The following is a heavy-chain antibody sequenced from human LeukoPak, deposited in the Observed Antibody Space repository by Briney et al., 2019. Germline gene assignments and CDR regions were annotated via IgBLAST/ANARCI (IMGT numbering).Heavy chain of an antibody. J-gene: IGHJ4*02. CDR3: GRDLMGSIDY. D-gene: IGHD1-26*01. CDR2: IDNDGSDT. V-gene: IGHV3-74*01. Sequence: GGSLRLSCAASGFTFRSYWLHWVRQAPGKGLVWVSRIDNDGSDTIYADSVKGRFTISRDNAKNTLYLQMDSLGVEDTAVYYCGRDLMGSIDYWGQGTLVTVSS. CDR1: GFTFRSYW.